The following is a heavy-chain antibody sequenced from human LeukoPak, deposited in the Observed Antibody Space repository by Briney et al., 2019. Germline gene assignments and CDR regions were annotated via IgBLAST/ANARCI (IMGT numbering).Heavy chain of an antibody. CDR3: ARARAGHFDWLPIDY. CDR2: ISAYNGNT. D-gene: IGHD3-9*01. V-gene: IGHV1-18*04. J-gene: IGHJ4*02. CDR1: GYTFTGYY. Sequence: ASVKVSCKASGYTFTGYYMHWVRQAPGQGLEWMGWISAYNGNTNYAQNLQGRVTMTTDTSTSTAYMELRSLRSDDTAVYYCARARAGHFDWLPIDYWGQGTLVTVSS.